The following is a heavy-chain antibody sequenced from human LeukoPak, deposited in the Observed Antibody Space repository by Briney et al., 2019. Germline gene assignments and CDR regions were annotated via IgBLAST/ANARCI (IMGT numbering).Heavy chain of an antibody. CDR2: IIPILGIA. V-gene: IGHV1-69*04. J-gene: IGHJ6*02. CDR1: GGTFSSHA. CDR3: ARVNSYGYYYYYGMDV. Sequence: GASVKVSCKASGGTFSSHAISWVRQAPGQGLEWMGRIIPILGIANYAQKFQGRVTITADKSTSTAYMELSSLRSDDTAVYYCARVNSYGYYYYYGMDVWGQGTTVTVSS. D-gene: IGHD5-18*01.